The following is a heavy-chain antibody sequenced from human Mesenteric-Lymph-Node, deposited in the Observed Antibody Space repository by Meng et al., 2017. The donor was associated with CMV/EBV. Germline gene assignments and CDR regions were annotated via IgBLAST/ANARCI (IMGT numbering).Heavy chain of an antibody. D-gene: IGHD4-23*01. J-gene: IGHJ4*02. CDR2: INHSGST. CDR3: ARHQRWLKSEGGFNY. Sequence: VQLPQWGGGLLKPSETLSRTCAVYGGSFSGYYWSWIRQPPGKGLEWIGEINHSGSTNYNPSLKSRVTISVDTSKNQFSLKLSSVTAADTAVYYCARHQRWLKSEGGFNYWGQGTLVTVSS. CDR1: GGSFSGYY. V-gene: IGHV4-34*01.